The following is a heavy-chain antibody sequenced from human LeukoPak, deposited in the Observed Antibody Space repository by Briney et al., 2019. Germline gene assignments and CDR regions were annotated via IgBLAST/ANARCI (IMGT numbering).Heavy chain of an antibody. CDR2: LYFSGST. J-gene: IGHJ4*02. Sequence: SETLSLTCAVSGGSISYYYWSWIRQPPGKGLEWIGYLYFSGSTNYNPSLRSRVTISVDASKNQFSLKLSSVTAADTAVYFCARNRGSSPLYVYWGQGTLVTVSS. CDR1: GGSISYYY. D-gene: IGHD1-26*01. CDR3: ARNRGSSPLYVY. V-gene: IGHV4-59*01.